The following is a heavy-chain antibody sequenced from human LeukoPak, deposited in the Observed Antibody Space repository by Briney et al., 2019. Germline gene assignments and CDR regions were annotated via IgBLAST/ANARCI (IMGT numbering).Heavy chain of an antibody. CDR2: ISWNSGSI. D-gene: IGHD6-13*01. CDR3: AKDISSSPRYMDV. Sequence: PGRSLRLSCAASGFTFDDYAMHWVRQAPGKGLEWGSGISWNSGSIGYADSVKGRFTISRDNAKNSLYLQMNSLRAEDMALYYCAKDISSSPRYMDVWGKGTTVTVSS. J-gene: IGHJ6*03. CDR1: GFTFDDYA. V-gene: IGHV3-9*03.